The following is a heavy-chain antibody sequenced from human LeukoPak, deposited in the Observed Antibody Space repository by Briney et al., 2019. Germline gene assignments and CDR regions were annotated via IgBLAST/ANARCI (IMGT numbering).Heavy chain of an antibody. J-gene: IGHJ4*02. D-gene: IGHD6-19*01. Sequence: GGSLRLSCAASGFTFSSFWMSWVRQAPGKGWEWVANIKQDGSEKYYVDSVKGRFTISRDNAKNSLYLQMNGLRAEDTAVYYCAKERSLEIAVAGTIFDYWGQGTPVTVPS. CDR3: AKERSLEIAVAGTIFDY. CDR1: GFTFSSFW. CDR2: IKQDGSEK. V-gene: IGHV3-7*01.